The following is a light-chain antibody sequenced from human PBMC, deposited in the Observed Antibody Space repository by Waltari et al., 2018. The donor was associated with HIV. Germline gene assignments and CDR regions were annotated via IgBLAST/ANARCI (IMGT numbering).Light chain of an antibody. Sequence: IVMTQSPLPLPVTPGEPASISCSSSQSLLHSNGYNFLDWYLQKPGQSPQLLIYLGSNRASGVPDRFSGSGSGTDFTLNISRMEAEDVGVYYCMQALQTPPTFGQGTKLEIK. CDR3: MQALQTPPT. CDR1: QSLLHSNGYNF. CDR2: LGS. J-gene: IGKJ2*01. V-gene: IGKV2-28*01.